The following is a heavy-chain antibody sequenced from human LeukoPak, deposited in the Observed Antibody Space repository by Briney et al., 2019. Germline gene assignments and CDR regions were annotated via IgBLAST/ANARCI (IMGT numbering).Heavy chain of an antibody. CDR1: VFTFSSYA. Sequence: GGSLRLCCAASVFTFSSYAMSWVRQAPGKGLEWVSAISGSGGSTYYAVSVKGRYTISRDNSKNTLYLQMNSLRAEDTAVYCCAKDFKAARYAFDIWGQGTMVTVSS. CDR3: AKDFKAARYAFDI. V-gene: IGHV3-23*01. J-gene: IGHJ3*02. CDR2: ISGSGGST.